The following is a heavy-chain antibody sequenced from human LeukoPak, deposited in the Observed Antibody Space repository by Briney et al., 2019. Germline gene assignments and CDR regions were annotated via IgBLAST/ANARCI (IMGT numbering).Heavy chain of an antibody. CDR2: ISNSGSTI. J-gene: IGHJ3*02. V-gene: IGHV3-11*04. Sequence: GGSLRLSCAASGFTFSDYYMSWIRQAPRKGLEWVSYISNSGSTIYYADSVKGRFTISRDNAKNSLYLQMNSLRAEDTAVYYCARDGRRDSDAFDIWGQGTMVTVSS. CDR3: ARDGRRDSDAFDI. CDR1: GFTFSDYY. D-gene: IGHD1-1*01.